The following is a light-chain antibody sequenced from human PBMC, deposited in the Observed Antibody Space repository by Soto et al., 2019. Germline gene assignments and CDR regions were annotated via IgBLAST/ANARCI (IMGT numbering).Light chain of an antibody. CDR1: QSVSSSY. CDR3: QQYGSSPPIT. J-gene: IGKJ5*01. V-gene: IGKV3-20*01. Sequence: EIVLTQSPATLSLSPGERATLSCRASQSVSSSYLAWCQQRPGQAPGLPIYGASTRAAGIPDRFSGSGSGTDFTLTITRLEPEDFAVYYCQQYGSSPPITFGQGTRLEIK. CDR2: GAS.